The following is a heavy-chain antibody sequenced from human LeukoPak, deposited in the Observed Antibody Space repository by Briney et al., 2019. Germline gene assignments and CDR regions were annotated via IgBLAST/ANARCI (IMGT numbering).Heavy chain of an antibody. CDR1: GFTFSNYE. CDR3: ANPSFPGSPQRFGELFAYYYYYMDV. V-gene: IGHV3-48*03. J-gene: IGHJ6*03. D-gene: IGHD3-10*01. Sequence: PGGSLRLSCVASGFTFSNYEMNWVRQAPGKGLEWVSYISSSGSTKHYTDSVKGRFTISRDNSKNTLYLQMNSLRAEDTAVYYCANPSFPGSPQRFGELFAYYYYYMDVWDKGTTVTISS. CDR2: ISSSGSTK.